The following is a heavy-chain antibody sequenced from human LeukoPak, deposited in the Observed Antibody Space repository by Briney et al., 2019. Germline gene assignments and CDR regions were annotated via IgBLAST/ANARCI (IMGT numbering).Heavy chain of an antibody. CDR2: IYYSGST. CDR3: ASSHYDSSGYYYSWNPFDY. Sequence: SGTLSLTCTVSGGSISSGGYYWSWIRQHPGKGLEWIGYIYYSGSTYYNPSLKSRVAISVDTSKNQFSLKLSSVTAADTAVYYCASSHYDSSGYYYSWNPFDYWGQGTLVTVSS. CDR1: GGSISSGGYY. V-gene: IGHV4-31*03. D-gene: IGHD3-22*01. J-gene: IGHJ4*02.